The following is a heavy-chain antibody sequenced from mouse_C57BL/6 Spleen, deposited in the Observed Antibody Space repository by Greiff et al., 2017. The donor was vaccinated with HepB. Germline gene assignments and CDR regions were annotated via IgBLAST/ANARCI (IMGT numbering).Heavy chain of an antibody. CDR1: GFSFTSYG. CDR2: IWSGGST. D-gene: IGHD1-1*01. Sequence: QVQLQQSGPGLVQPSQSLSITCTVSGFSFTSYGVHWVRQSPGKGLEWLGVIWSGGSTDYNAAFISRLSISKDKSKSQVFFKMNRLQADDTAIYYCARPSTTVGAPYAMDYWGQGTSVTVSS. V-gene: IGHV2-2*01. J-gene: IGHJ4*01. CDR3: ARPSTTVGAPYAMDY.